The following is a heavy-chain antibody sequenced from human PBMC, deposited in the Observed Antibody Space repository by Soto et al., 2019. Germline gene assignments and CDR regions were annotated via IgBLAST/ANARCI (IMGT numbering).Heavy chain of an antibody. CDR2: IWYDGSNK. Sequence: GGSLRLSCAASGFTFSSYGMHWVRQAPGKGLEWVAVIWYDGSNKYYADSVKGRFTISRDNSKNTLFLQMNSLRAEDTAVYYFARDPYSGSYYSYYYYYGMDVWGQGTTVTVSS. J-gene: IGHJ6*02. CDR1: GFTFSSYG. CDR3: ARDPYSGSYYSYYYYYGMDV. D-gene: IGHD1-26*01. V-gene: IGHV3-33*01.